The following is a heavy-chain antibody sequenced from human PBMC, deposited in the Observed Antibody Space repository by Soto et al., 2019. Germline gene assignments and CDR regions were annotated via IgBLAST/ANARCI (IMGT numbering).Heavy chain of an antibody. V-gene: IGHV3-30*18. Sequence: GGSLRLSCAASGFTFSSYGMHWVRQAPGKGLEWVAVISYDGSNKYYADSVKGRFTISRDNSKNTLYLQMNSLRAEDTAVYYCAKDIGVDIVAMTGGVDYWGQGTLVTVSS. CDR3: AKDIGVDIVAMTGGVDY. J-gene: IGHJ4*02. D-gene: IGHD5-12*01. CDR2: ISYDGSNK. CDR1: GFTFSSYG.